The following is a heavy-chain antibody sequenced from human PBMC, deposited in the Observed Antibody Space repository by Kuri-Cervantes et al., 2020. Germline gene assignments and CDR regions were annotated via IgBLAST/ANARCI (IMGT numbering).Heavy chain of an antibody. CDR2: MKHDETET. Sequence: LSLTCAASGFDFRTYWMTWVRQAPGKGLEWVTNMKHDETETYYLDSVKGRFTISRDNAKNSLDLQMNSLRAEDTAVYYCARPGEGSGSYGAFDIWGQGTVVTVSS. J-gene: IGHJ3*02. D-gene: IGHD3-10*01. CDR1: GFDFRTYW. CDR3: ARPGEGSGSYGAFDI. V-gene: IGHV3-7*01.